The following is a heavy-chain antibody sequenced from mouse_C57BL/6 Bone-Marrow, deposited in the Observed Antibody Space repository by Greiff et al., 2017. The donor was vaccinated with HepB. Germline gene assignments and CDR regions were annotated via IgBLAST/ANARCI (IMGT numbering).Heavy chain of an antibody. CDR1: GYTFTSYW. CDR3: ARSEFITTVVEAFAY. D-gene: IGHD1-1*01. Sequence: VKLQQPGAELVKPGASVKLSCKASGYTFTSYWMHWVKPRPGRGLEWIGRIDPNSGGTKYNEKFKSKATLTVDKPSSTAYMQLSSLTSEDSAVYYCARSEFITTVVEAFAYWGQGTLVTVSA. J-gene: IGHJ3*01. CDR2: IDPNSGGT. V-gene: IGHV1-72*01.